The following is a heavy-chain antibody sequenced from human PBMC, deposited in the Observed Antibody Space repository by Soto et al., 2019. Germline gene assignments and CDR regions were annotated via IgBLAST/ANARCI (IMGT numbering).Heavy chain of an antibody. CDR3: ARAPVVTQVDY. V-gene: IGHV3-21*01. CDR1: GFTFSSYS. CDR2: ISSSSSYI. D-gene: IGHD3-22*01. Sequence: GGSLRLSCAASGFTFSSYSMNWVRQAPGKGLEWVSSISSSSSYIYYADSVKGRFTISRDNAENSLYLQMNSLRAEDTAVYYCARAPVVTQVDYWGQGTLVTVSS. J-gene: IGHJ4*02.